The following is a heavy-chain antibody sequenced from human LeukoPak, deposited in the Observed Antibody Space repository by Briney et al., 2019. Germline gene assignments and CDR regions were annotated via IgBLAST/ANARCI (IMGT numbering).Heavy chain of an antibody. CDR3: ARGRDTSGYSALFY. D-gene: IGHD3-22*01. Sequence: GGSLRLSCAVSGFSVSGNYMTWVRQAPGKGLEWVSIIYRGGGTYYADSVKGRFTMSRDNSKNTLFLQMNSLRAEDTAVYHCARGRDTSGYSALFYWGQGTLVTVSS. V-gene: IGHV3-66*01. CDR1: GFSVSGNY. J-gene: IGHJ4*02. CDR2: IYRGGGT.